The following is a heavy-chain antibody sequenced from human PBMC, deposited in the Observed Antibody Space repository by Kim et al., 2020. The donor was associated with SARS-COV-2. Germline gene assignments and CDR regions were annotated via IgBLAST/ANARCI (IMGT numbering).Heavy chain of an antibody. J-gene: IGHJ3*02. CDR3: ASASRSTVFGVVTAPGAFDI. CDR2: IYYSGST. CDR1: GGSISSYY. V-gene: IGHV4-59*01. D-gene: IGHD3-3*01. Sequence: SETLSLTCTVSGGSISSYYWSWIRQPPGKGLELIGYIYYSGSTNYNPSLKSRVTISVDTSKNQFSLKLSSVTAADTAVYYCASASRSTVFGVVTAPGAFDIWGQGTMVTVSS.